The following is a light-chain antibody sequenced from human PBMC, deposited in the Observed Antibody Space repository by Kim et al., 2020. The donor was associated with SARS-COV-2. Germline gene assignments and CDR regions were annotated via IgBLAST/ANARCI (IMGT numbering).Light chain of an antibody. J-gene: IGKJ4*01. CDR3: QQYGAT. CDR1: RGLDSSD. CDR2: GAS. V-gene: IGKV3-20*01. Sequence: TLSLSPGERVTLSCRASRGLDSSDLAWYQQKPGRAPRLLIHGASYRATGIPDRFSGSGSGTDFTLTISSLEPEDSAIYFCQQYGATFGGGTKLEIK.